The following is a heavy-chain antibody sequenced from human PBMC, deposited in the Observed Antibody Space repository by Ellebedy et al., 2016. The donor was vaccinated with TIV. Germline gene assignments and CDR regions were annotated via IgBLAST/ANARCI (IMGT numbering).Heavy chain of an antibody. Sequence: GSLRLXCSVSGGCFNSYYLTWIRQPPGKGLEWIGHLTHIGTTNYNPSLQSRVAMSLDSSKTQFSLELNSVTAADTAVYFCARSCSPSCWECLEYWGQGVLVTVSS. D-gene: IGHD2-2*01. J-gene: IGHJ4*02. CDR1: GGCFNSYY. CDR2: LTHIGTT. V-gene: IGHV4-59*13. CDR3: ARSCSPSCWECLEY.